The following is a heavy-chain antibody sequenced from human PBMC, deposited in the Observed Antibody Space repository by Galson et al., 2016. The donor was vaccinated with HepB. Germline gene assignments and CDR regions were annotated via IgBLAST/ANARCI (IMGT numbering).Heavy chain of an antibody. D-gene: IGHD2-2*01. CDR1: GFTLDSYG. CDR3: AKDPSRVVPAGWFDP. V-gene: IGHV3-30*18. J-gene: IGHJ5*02. Sequence: SLRLSCAASGFTLDSYGMHWVRQAPGKGLEWVATVSNVGVYKYYADSVKGRFTVSRDNSRNTLYLQMDSLRTDDTAVYYCAKDPSRVVPAGWFDPWGQGTPVIVSS. CDR2: VSNVGVYK.